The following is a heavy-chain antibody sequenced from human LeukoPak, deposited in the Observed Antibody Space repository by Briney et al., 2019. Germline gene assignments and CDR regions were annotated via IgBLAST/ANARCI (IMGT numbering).Heavy chain of an antibody. J-gene: IGHJ4*02. D-gene: IGHD6-19*01. CDR1: GFTFSSYA. CDR3: AKGGVSVTGNDY. CDR2: IRYDGSNK. Sequence: GGSLRLSCAASGFTFSSYAMHWVRQAPGKGLEWVAFIRYDGSNKYYADSVKGRFTISRDNSKNTLYLQMNSLRAEDTAVYYCAKGGVSVTGNDYWGQGSLVTVSS. V-gene: IGHV3-30*02.